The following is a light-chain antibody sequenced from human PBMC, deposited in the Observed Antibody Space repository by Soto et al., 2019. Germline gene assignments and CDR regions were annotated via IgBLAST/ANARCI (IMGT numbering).Light chain of an antibody. CDR3: GSYAGLPTYV. J-gene: IGLJ1*01. Sequence: QSALTQPASVSGSPGQSITISCTGTSSDVGSYNLVSWYQQHPGKTPKLMIYEDTQRPSGVSNRFSGSKSGNTASLTITVLQAEDEADYYCGSYAGLPTYVFGPGPKVTVL. CDR2: EDT. V-gene: IGLV2-23*01. CDR1: SSDVGSYNL.